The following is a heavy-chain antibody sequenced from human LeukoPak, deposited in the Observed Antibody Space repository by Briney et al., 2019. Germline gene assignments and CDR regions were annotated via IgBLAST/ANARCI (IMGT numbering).Heavy chain of an antibody. CDR2: ISAYDGNT. Sequence: ASVKVSCKASGYTLTSYGISWVRQAPGQGLEWMGWISAYDGNTNYAQKLQGRVTMTTDTSTSTAYMELRSLRSDDTAVYYCSRSTYGYYYMDVWGKGTTVTISS. J-gene: IGHJ6*03. D-gene: IGHD4-17*01. CDR1: GYTLTSYG. V-gene: IGHV1-18*01. CDR3: SRSTYGYYYMDV.